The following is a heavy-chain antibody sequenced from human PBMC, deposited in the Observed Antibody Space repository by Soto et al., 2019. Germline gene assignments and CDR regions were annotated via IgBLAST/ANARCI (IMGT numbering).Heavy chain of an antibody. CDR3: ARDGRRTPLKGWFDP. V-gene: IGHV1-18*04. CDR2: ISAYSGNT. CDR1: GYAFTSYG. J-gene: IGHJ5*02. Sequence: QVQLVQSGAEVKKPGASVKVSCKASGYAFTSYGISWVRQAPGQGLEWMGWISAYSGNTNYAQKLQGRVTMPTDTSTSTAYMELRSLRSDDTAVYYCARDGRRTPLKGWFDPWGQRTLVTVSS.